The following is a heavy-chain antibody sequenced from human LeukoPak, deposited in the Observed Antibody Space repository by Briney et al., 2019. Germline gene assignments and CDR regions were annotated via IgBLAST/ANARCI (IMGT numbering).Heavy chain of an antibody. CDR3: AKNHGDYVDDAFDI. Sequence: GGSLRLSCAASGFTFSTYDMSWLRQAPGKGLEWVSVISGSGGRTYYADSVKGRFTISRDNSKNTLYLQMNSLRAEDTAVYYCAKNHGDYVDDAFDIWGQGTMVTVSS. J-gene: IGHJ3*02. V-gene: IGHV3-23*01. CDR2: ISGSGGRT. CDR1: GFTFSTYD. D-gene: IGHD4-17*01.